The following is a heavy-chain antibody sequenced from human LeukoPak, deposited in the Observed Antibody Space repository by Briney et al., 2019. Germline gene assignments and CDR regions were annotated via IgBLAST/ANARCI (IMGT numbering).Heavy chain of an antibody. CDR2: ISGSGGST. CDR1: GFTFSSYA. J-gene: IGHJ4*02. CDR3: AKEGDDFWSGYYNY. D-gene: IGHD3-3*01. V-gene: IGHV3-23*01. Sequence: TGGSLRLSSAASGFTFSSYAMSWVRQAPGKGLEWVSAISGSGGSTYYADSVKGRFTISRDNSKNTLYLQMNSLRAEDTAVYYCAKEGDDFWSGYYNYWGQGTLVTVSS.